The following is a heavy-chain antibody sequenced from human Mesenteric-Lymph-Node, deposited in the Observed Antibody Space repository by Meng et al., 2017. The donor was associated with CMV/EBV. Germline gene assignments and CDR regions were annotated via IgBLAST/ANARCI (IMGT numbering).Heavy chain of an antibody. Sequence: GESLKISCKASGYSFTNYWIGWVRQMPGKGLEWMGIIYPGDSDTRYSPSFQGQVTISADKSISTAYLQWSSLKASDTAIYYCARPVEMATISGLHIWGQGTMVTVSS. CDR1: GYSFTNYW. CDR2: IYPGDSDT. V-gene: IGHV5-51*01. D-gene: IGHD5-24*01. J-gene: IGHJ3*02. CDR3: ARPVEMATISGLHI.